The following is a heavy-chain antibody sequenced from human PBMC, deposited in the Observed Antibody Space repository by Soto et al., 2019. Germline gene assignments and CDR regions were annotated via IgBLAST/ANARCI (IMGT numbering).Heavy chain of an antibody. CDR3: ARDNYYDSSGYTYNWFDP. CDR2: IYYSGST. CDR1: GGSISSYY. V-gene: IGHV4-59*01. J-gene: IGHJ5*02. D-gene: IGHD3-22*01. Sequence: SETLSLTCTVSGGSISSYYWSWIRQPPGKGLEWIGYIYYSGSTNYNPSTKSRVTISVDTSKNQFSLKLSSVTAADTAVYYCARDNYYDSSGYTYNWFDPWGQGTLVTVSS.